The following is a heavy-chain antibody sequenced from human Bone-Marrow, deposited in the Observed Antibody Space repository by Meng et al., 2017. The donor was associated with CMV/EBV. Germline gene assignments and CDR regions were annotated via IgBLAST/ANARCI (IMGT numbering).Heavy chain of an antibody. CDR1: GFSFGSHW. CDR2: IKEDGSEN. CDR3: ARDQHLMYSSSWHDAFDI. J-gene: IGHJ3*02. V-gene: IGHV3-7*01. Sequence: GESLKISCAASGFSFGSHWMSWVRQAPGKGLEWVANIKEDGSENDYVDSVKGRFTISRDNAKKSLYLQMNSLRDEDTAVYYCARDQHLMYSSSWHDAFDIWGPGTMVTVSS. D-gene: IGHD6-13*01.